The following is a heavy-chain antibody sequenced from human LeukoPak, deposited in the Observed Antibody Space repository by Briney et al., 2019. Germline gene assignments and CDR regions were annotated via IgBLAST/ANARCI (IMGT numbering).Heavy chain of an antibody. V-gene: IGHV3-11*01. Sequence: GGALRLSCAASGFTFSGYYMSWIRQAPGKGVEWISYISSGGSTIYYGDSVRGQYTISRDNAKKSLDLQMNSLRAEDTAVYYCARVQKGIAAAGTGGGWFEPWGQGTLVTVS. J-gene: IGHJ5*02. CDR3: ARVQKGIAAAGTGGGWFEP. D-gene: IGHD6-13*01. CDR1: GFTFSGYY. CDR2: ISSGGSTI.